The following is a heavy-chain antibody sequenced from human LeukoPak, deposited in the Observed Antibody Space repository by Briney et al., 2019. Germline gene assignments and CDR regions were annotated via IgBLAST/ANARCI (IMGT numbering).Heavy chain of an antibody. J-gene: IGHJ2*01. CDR3: ARDQIQLWSYWYFDL. D-gene: IGHD5-18*01. CDR2: INPDTGGT. CDR1: GYTFTGYY. Sequence: VASVKVSCKASGYTFTGYYMHWVRQAPGQGLEWVGWINPDTGGTNYAQKFQGRVTMTRDTSISTAYMELSRLRSDDTAVYYCARDQIQLWSYWYFDLWGRGTLVTVSS. V-gene: IGHV1-2*02.